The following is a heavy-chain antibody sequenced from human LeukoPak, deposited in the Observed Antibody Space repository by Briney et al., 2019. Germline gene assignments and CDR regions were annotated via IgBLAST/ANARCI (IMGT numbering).Heavy chain of an antibody. CDR3: ARHERIGWRFNWFDP. V-gene: IGHV4-39*01. CDR2: IYHSGST. Sequence: SEILSLTCTVSGDSISSSTYYWGCIHQTPGKGLECIVIIYHSGSTYYNPSLKSRVAMSVDTSKNLFSLNLSSVTAADTAVYYCARHERIGWRFNWFDPWGQGILVTVSS. CDR1: GDSISSSTYY. D-gene: IGHD6-19*01. J-gene: IGHJ5*02.